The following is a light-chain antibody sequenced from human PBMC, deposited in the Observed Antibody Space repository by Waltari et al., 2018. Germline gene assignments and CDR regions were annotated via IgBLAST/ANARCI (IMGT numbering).Light chain of an antibody. V-gene: IGLV1-47*01. CDR1: HSNLGSNY. J-gene: IGLJ1*01. Sequence: QSVLTQPPSASETPGQRVTLSCSGSHSNLGSNYLYWYQQLPGSAPKLLIYRNNLRPSGVPDRFSASKYGTLASLVISGLRSEDEGVYYCASWDESHYVFGGGTTVTVL. CDR3: ASWDESHYV. CDR2: RNN.